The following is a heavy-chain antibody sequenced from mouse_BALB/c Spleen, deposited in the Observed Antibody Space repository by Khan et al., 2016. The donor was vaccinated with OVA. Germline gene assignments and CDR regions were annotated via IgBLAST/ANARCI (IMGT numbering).Heavy chain of an antibody. J-gene: IGHJ2*01. CDR2: IWWNNNK. Sequence: KESGPGILQPSQTLSLTCSFSGFSLSTYGIGVGWIRQPSGKGLEWLAHIWWNNNKYYNTALESRLTISKDSSNNPVFLKIASVDTADTATYYCARSPISYGNYDWSYYFDYWGQGTTLTVSS. D-gene: IGHD2-1*01. CDR1: GFSLSTYGIG. V-gene: IGHV8-11*01. CDR3: ARSPISYGNYDWSYYFDY.